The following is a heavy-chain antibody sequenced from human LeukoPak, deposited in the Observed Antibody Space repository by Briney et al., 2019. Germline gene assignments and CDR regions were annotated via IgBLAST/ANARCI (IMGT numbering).Heavy chain of an antibody. CDR1: GLTFSDYY. Sequence: GGSLRLSCAASGLTFSDYYMTWIRQAPGKGLEWVSSISGTGTTIYSADSVRGRFAVSRDNARNSLFLHMNSLRAEDTAVYYCAVQITMIVVVPYFDYWGQGTLVTVSS. V-gene: IGHV3-11*04. CDR3: AVQITMIVVVPYFDY. CDR2: ISGTGTTI. D-gene: IGHD3-22*01. J-gene: IGHJ4*02.